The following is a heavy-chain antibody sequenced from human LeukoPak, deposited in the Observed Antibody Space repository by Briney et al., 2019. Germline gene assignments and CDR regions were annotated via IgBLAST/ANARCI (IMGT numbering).Heavy chain of an antibody. CDR2: INPNSGGT. CDR1: GYTFTSYG. V-gene: IGHV1-2*02. CDR3: ARDHGSGWPDY. J-gene: IGHJ4*02. Sequence: ASVKVSCKASGYTFTSYGISWVRQAPGQGLEWMGWINPNSGGTNYAQKFQGRVTMTRDTSISTAYMELSRLRSDDTAVYYCARDHGSGWPDYWGQGTLVTVSS. D-gene: IGHD6-19*01.